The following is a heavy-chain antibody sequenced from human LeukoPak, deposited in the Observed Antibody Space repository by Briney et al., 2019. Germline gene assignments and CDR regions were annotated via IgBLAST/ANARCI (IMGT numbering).Heavy chain of an antibody. CDR1: GFTFSTYN. CDR2: IYSAGTT. V-gene: IGHV3-66*01. CDR3: AGGVLPYYFDY. J-gene: IGHJ4*02. Sequence: GGSLRLSCAASGFTFSTYNMNWVRQAPGKGLEWVSVIYSAGTTFYADSVKGRLSISRDNSKNTLYLHMDSLRAEDTAVYYCAGGVLPYYFDYWGQGTLVTVSA. D-gene: IGHD3-3*01.